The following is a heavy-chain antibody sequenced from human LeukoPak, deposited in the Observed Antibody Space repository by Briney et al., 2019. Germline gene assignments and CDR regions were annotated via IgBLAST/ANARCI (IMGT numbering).Heavy chain of an antibody. J-gene: IGHJ6*02. D-gene: IGHD1-26*01. CDR2: INPSGGST. CDR1: GYTFTSYY. CDR3: ASGELLPKYSPYYYYGMDV. Sequence: ASVKVSCKASGYTFTSYYMHWVRQAPGQGLEWMGIINPSGGSTSYAQKFQGRVTITRDTSTSTVYMELSSLRSEDTAVYYCASGELLPKYSPYYYYGMDVWGQGTTVTVSS. V-gene: IGHV1-46*01.